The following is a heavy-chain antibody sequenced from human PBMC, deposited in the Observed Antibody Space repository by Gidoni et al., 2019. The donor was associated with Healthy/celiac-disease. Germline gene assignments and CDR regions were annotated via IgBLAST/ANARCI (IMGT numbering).Heavy chain of an antibody. CDR3: LVAEYYDFWSGFQGTYGMEV. CDR1: GFTLRNAW. V-gene: IGHV3-15*01. J-gene: IGHJ6*02. D-gene: IGHD3-3*01. CDR2: IKSKTDGGTT. Sequence: EVQLVESGGGLVKPGGSLRLSCAAYGFTLRNAWMSWVRQAPGTGLEVVGRIKSKTDGGTTDYAETGKVRLTISRDDSKNTLYLQMNSLKTEDTAVYYCLVAEYYDFWSGFQGTYGMEVWGQGTTVTVSS.